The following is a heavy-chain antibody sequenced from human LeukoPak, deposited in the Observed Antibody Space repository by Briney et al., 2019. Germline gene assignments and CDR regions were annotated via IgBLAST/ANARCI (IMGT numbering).Heavy chain of an antibody. V-gene: IGHV4-59*01. Sequence: SETLSLTCTVSGGSISSYYWSWIRQPPGKGLEWIGYIYYSGSTNYNPSLKSRVTISVDTSKNQFSLKLSSVTAADTAVYYCARFPRGGFRYYDSSGYQPKGEYYFDYWGQGTLVTVSS. J-gene: IGHJ4*02. CDR2: IYYSGST. CDR1: GGSISSYY. CDR3: ARFPRGGFRYYDSSGYQPKGEYYFDY. D-gene: IGHD3-22*01.